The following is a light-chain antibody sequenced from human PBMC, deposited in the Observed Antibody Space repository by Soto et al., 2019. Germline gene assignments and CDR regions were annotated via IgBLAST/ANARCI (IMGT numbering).Light chain of an antibody. J-gene: IGLJ1*01. CDR1: SGHSSYA. CDR3: QTWGTDIHV. CDR2: LNSDGSH. Sequence: QPVLTQSPSASASLGASVKLTCTLSSGHSSYAIAWHQQQPEKGPRYLMKLNSDGSHSKGDGIPDRFSGSSSGAERYLTISSLQSEDKADYYCQTWGTDIHVFGTGTKLTVL. V-gene: IGLV4-69*01.